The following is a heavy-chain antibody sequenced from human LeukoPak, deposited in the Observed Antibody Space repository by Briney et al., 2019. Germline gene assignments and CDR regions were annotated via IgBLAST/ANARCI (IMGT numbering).Heavy chain of an antibody. Sequence: NPSETLSLTCTVSGGSISSSSYYWGWIRQPPGKGLEWIGSIYYSGSTYYNPSLKSRVTISVDTSKNQFSLKLSSVTAADTAVYYCASLQITSLDYWGQGTLVTVSS. CDR3: ASLQITSLDY. V-gene: IGHV4-39*01. CDR2: IYYSGST. J-gene: IGHJ4*02. CDR1: GGSISSSSYY. D-gene: IGHD3-10*01.